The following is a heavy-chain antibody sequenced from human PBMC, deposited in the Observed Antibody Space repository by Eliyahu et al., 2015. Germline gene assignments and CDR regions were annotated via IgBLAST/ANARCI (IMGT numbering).Heavy chain of an antibody. Sequence: QVRLQQWGAGLLKPSETLSLTCTVYGGSFSGYYWTWIRQPPGKGLELIGEINHSGGTNYSPSLKSRVTISIDTSKNQFSLKLSSVTAADTAAYFCARGPPRSFGSGTSQYDYWGQGTLVTVSS. V-gene: IGHV4-34*01. D-gene: IGHD3-10*01. J-gene: IGHJ4*02. CDR2: INHSGGT. CDR3: ARGPPRSFGSGTSQYDY. CDR1: GGSFSGYY.